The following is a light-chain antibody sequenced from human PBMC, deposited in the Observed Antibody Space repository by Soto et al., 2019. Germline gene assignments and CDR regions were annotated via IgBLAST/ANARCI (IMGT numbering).Light chain of an antibody. CDR1: ESISRH. Sequence: QMTQSPSSLSASVGDRVTITCRASESISRHLSWFQQKPGKAPKLLIYAASSLQSGVPATFSGSGYGTDFTLTISSLQPEDFATYYCQQSYIAPRTFGQGTKVEIK. CDR3: QQSYIAPRT. CDR2: AAS. V-gene: IGKV1-39*01. J-gene: IGKJ1*01.